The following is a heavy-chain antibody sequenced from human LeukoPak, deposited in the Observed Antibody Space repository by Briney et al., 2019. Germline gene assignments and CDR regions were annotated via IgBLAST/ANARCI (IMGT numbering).Heavy chain of an antibody. D-gene: IGHD7-27*01. V-gene: IGHV4-59*01. Sequence: SETLSLTCTVSGGSISSYYWSWIRQPPGKGPEWIGYIYYSGSTNYNPSLKSRVTISVDTSKNQFSLKLSSVTAADTAVYYCARGLSGGWGNYFDYWGQGTLVTVSS. CDR1: GGSISSYY. J-gene: IGHJ4*02. CDR3: ARGLSGGWGNYFDY. CDR2: IYYSGST.